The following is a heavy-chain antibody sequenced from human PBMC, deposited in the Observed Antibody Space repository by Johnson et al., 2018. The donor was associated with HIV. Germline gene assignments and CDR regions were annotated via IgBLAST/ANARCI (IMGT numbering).Heavy chain of an antibody. D-gene: IGHD1-26*01. CDR3: ARDRQSGGGDADAFDI. CDR2: IYSGGST. CDR1: GFTVSNKY. J-gene: IGHJ3*02. Sequence: MQLVESGGGLVQPGGSLRLSCAASGFTVSNKYMTWVRQSPWKGLEWVSVIYSGGSTYYADSVKGRFTISRDNSKNTGYLQMHSLRAEDTAVYYCARDRQSGGGDADAFDIWGQGTMVSVSS. V-gene: IGHV3-66*01.